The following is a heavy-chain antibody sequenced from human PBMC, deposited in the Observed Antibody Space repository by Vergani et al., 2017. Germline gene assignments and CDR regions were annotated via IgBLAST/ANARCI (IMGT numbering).Heavy chain of an antibody. V-gene: IGHV1-8*01. J-gene: IGHJ4*02. CDR3: VGCSSSTFDF. D-gene: IGHD6-6*01. CDR1: GYTFIHYD. Sequence: QVQLVQSGAEVKKPGASVKVSCKASGYTFIHYDISWVRQASGQGLEWMGWMSPISGNTGYAQKFQGRITMTRDTSIITAFMELSSLTSDDTAVYYCVGCSSSTFDFWGQGTLVTVSS. CDR2: MSPISGNT.